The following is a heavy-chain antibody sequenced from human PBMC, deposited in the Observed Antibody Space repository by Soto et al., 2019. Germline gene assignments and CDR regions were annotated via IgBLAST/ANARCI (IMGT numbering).Heavy chain of an antibody. CDR3: ARLQTAVPHY. Sequence: QVQLQESGPGLVMPSETLSLTCSVSGDSISGSPYYWGWIRQPPGKRLEWIGSIFHDGYIVYTPSLKSRVTISVDPSTNQFSLKLTSVAAADTAIYFCARLQTAVPHYWGQGILVTVSS. CDR2: IFHDGYI. CDR1: GDSISGSPYY. V-gene: IGHV4-39*01. J-gene: IGHJ4*02. D-gene: IGHD6-13*01.